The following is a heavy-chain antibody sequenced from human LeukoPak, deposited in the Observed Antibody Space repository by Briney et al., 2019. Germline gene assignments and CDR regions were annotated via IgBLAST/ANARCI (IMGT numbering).Heavy chain of an antibody. Sequence: GASVRLPCKASGYNCSSYYIQWVRQDAGQGREWMGLLSPSRGTTAYVPKFQGRVTMTRDTSSNTGYMELRGLRSDDTAIYYCARDAPRGIGGRYDLAFWGQGSIVTVSS. CDR2: LSPSRGTT. CDR3: ARDAPRGIGGRYDLAF. V-gene: IGHV1-46*01. CDR1: GYNCSSYY. D-gene: IGHD3-16*01. J-gene: IGHJ4*02.